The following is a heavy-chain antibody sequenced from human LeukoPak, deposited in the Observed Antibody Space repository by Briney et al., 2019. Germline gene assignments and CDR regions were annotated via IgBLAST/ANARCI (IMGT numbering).Heavy chain of an antibody. CDR1: GYTFTGYY. D-gene: IGHD2-8*01. Sequence: ASVKVSCKASGYTFTGYYMHWVRQAPGQGLEWMGWINPNSGGTNYAQKFQGRVTMTRDTPISTAYMELSRLRSDDTAVYYCARDSAEVYAIFDYWGQGTLVTVSS. CDR3: ARDSAEVYAIFDY. CDR2: INPNSGGT. V-gene: IGHV1-2*02. J-gene: IGHJ4*02.